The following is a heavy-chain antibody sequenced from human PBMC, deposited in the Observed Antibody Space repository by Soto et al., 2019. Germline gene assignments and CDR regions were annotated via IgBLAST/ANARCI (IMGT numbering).Heavy chain of an antibody. J-gene: IGHJ5*02. CDR2: IYYSGST. V-gene: IGHV4-59*08. CDR3: ARRGYCSSTSCYAWFDP. Sequence: PSETLSLTCTVSGGSISSYYWSWIRQPPWKGLEWIGYIYYSGSTNYNPSLKSRVTISVDTSKNQFSLKLSSVTAADTAVYYCARRGYCSSTSCYAWFDPWGQGTLVTVSS. D-gene: IGHD2-2*01. CDR1: GGSISSYY.